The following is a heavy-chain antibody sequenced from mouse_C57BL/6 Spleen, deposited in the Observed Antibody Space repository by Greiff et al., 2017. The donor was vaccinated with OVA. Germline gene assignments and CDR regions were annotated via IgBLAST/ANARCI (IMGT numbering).Heavy chain of an antibody. CDR2: IYPGGGYT. V-gene: IGHV1-63*01. D-gene: IGHD2-1*01. CDR3: ARGGYYGNYGWYFDV. CDR1: GYTFTNYW. Sequence: QVQLKQSGAELVRPGTSVKMSCKASGYTFTNYWIGWAKQRPGHGLEWIGDIYPGGGYTNYNEKFKGKATLTADKSSSTAYMQFSSLTSEDSAIYYGARGGYYGNYGWYFDVWGTGTTVTVSS. J-gene: IGHJ1*03.